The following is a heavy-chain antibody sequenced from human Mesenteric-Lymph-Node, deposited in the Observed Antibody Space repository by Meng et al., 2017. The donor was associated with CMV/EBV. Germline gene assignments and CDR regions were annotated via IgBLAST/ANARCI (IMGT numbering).Heavy chain of an antibody. D-gene: IGHD2-15*01. CDR1: YD. J-gene: IGHJ4*02. Sequence: YDINWVRQATGQGLEWMGWMNPNSGHTGYAQKFQGRVTMTRNTSISTAYMELSSLRPEDTAVYYCARLVVHCSGGSCSSRGNYFDYWGQGTLVTVSS. CDR2: MNPNSGHT. V-gene: IGHV1-8*01. CDR3: ARLVVHCSGGSCSSRGNYFDY.